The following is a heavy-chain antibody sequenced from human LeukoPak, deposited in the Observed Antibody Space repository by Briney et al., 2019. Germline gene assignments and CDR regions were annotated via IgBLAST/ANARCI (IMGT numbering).Heavy chain of an antibody. CDR3: ARAPIDSNSWYHAFDI. J-gene: IGHJ3*02. V-gene: IGHV3-11*04. D-gene: IGHD6-13*01. Sequence: GGSLRLSCAASGFIFSDYYMSWIRQAPGKGLEWVSYISSSGRTIYHADSVKGRFTISRDNAKNSLFLQMDSLRAEDTAVYYCARAPIDSNSWYHAFDIWGQGTMVTVSS. CDR1: GFIFSDYY. CDR2: ISSSGRTI.